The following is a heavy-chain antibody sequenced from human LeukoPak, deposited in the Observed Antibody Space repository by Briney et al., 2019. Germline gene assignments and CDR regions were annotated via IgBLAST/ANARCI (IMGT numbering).Heavy chain of an antibody. Sequence: ASVKVSCKASGYTFTCYGISWVRQAPGQGLEWMGWISAYNGNTNYAQKLQGRVTMTTDTSTSTAYMELRSLRSDDTAVYYCARDSSDYYGSGSYFDYWGQGTLVTVSS. D-gene: IGHD3-10*01. J-gene: IGHJ4*02. V-gene: IGHV1-18*01. CDR1: GYTFTCYG. CDR2: ISAYNGNT. CDR3: ARDSSDYYGSGSYFDY.